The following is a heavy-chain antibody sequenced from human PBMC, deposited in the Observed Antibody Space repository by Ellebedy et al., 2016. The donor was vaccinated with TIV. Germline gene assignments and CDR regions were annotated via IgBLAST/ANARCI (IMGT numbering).Heavy chain of an antibody. J-gene: IGHJ4*02. D-gene: IGHD3-10*01. Sequence: SETLSLTCTVSGGSISSYYWSWIRQPPGKGLEWIGYIFYSGSSNYNPSLKSRVTISIDTSKNQLSLRLRSVTAADTAEYYCARCYGSGSLPFDYWGQGTLVTVSS. CDR1: GGSISSYY. CDR2: IFYSGSS. CDR3: ARCYGSGSLPFDY. V-gene: IGHV4-59*08.